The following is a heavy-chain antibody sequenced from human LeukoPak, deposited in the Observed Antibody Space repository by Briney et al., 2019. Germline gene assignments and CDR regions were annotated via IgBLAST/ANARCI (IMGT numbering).Heavy chain of an antibody. Sequence: GGSLRPSCAASGFTLSSYDMYWVRQAAGAGLEWVSSIDTAGDTYYPGSVKGRFTISRENAKNSFYLQMNSVRAGDTAVYYCVRGSDGLDVWGQGTTVTVSS. D-gene: IGHD3-16*01. CDR3: VRGSDGLDV. CDR2: IDTAGDT. CDR1: GFTLSSYD. V-gene: IGHV3-13*04. J-gene: IGHJ6*02.